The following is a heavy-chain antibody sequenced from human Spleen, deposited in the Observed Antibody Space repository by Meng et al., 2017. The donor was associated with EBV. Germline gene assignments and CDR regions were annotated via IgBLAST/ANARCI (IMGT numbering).Heavy chain of an antibody. CDR1: GRSISSAAYY. D-gene: IGHD5-12*01. CDR2: IFYSGTT. V-gene: IGHV4-30-4*08. J-gene: IGHJ4*02. CDR3: ARVAIYSGYDFDS. Sequence: QPYLQEPGPGLLKPSQTLSLTCAVSGRSISSAAYYWNWIRQPPGRGLEWIGHIFYSGTTSYNPSLESRLTISVDTSKNQFSLNLTSVTAADTAVYYCARVAIYSGYDFDSWGQGTLVTVSS.